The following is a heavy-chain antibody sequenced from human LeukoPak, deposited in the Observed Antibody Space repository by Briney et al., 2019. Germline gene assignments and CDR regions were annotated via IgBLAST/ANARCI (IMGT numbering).Heavy chain of an antibody. D-gene: IGHD3-22*01. CDR1: GFTFSDYY. V-gene: IGHV3-11*01. CDR3: ARATHYYESSGYDY. Sequence: GGSLRLSCAASGFTFSDYYMTWIRQAPGKGLESVSYISSSGNTIYYADSVKGRFTISRDNAKNSLYLQMNSLRAEDTALYYCARATHYYESSGYDYWGQGTLVTVSS. CDR2: ISSSGNTI. J-gene: IGHJ4*02.